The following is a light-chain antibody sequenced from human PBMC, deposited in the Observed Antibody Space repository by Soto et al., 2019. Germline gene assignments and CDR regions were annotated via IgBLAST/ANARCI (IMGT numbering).Light chain of an antibody. V-gene: IGKV3D-15*01. CDR3: QQYYTTPRT. CDR1: QSVSSN. Sequence: EMVMTQSPATLSVSPGERATLSCRASQSVSSNLAWYQQKPGQPPRLLIYDASSRATGIPDRFSGSGSGTDFTLTISSLQAEDVAVYYCQQYYTTPRTFGHGTKVDIK. J-gene: IGKJ1*01. CDR2: DAS.